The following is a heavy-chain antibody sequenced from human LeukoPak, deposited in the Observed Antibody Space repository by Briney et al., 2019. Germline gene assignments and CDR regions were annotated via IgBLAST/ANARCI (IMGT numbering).Heavy chain of an antibody. J-gene: IGHJ4*02. D-gene: IGHD5-12*01. CDR3: ARDRWTYTYYFDY. CDR1: GFTFSGFS. CDR2: IWHDGSNK. Sequence: GGSLRLTCAAYGFTFSGFSMHWVRHAPGKGLVWLAVIWHDGSNKDYADHVKGRLAISRDNSNNTLYLERNSLRAEDTAVYYCARDRWTYTYYFDYWGQGTLVTVSS. V-gene: IGHV3-33*01.